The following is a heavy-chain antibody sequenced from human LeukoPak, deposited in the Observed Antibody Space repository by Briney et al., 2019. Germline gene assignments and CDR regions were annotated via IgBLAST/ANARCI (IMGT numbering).Heavy chain of an antibody. D-gene: IGHD3-10*01. CDR1: GGSISSGGYY. V-gene: IGHV4-39*07. CDR3: ARHPITMVRGVIISYGMDV. J-gene: IGHJ6*02. CDR2: IYHSGST. Sequence: SETLSLTCTVSGGSISSGGYYWSWIRQHPGKGLEWIGEIYHSGSTNYNPSLKSRVTISVDKSKNQFSLKLSSVTAADTAVYYCARHPITMVRGVIISYGMDVWGQGTTVTVSS.